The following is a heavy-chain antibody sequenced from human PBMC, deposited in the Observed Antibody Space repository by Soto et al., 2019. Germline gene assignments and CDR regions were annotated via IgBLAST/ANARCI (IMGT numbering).Heavy chain of an antibody. D-gene: IGHD6-19*01. CDR3: ARVHVMVVAGSTFDY. Sequence: SETLSLTCTLPGYSITSGSYWAWIRQPPGKGPEWIASIYHGGTTFYNPSLKTRITITVDTSNNQFSLKLTTVTAADTAVYYCARVHVMVVAGSTFDYWGHGTLVTVSS. CDR2: IYHGGTT. J-gene: IGHJ4*01. CDR1: GYSITSGSY. V-gene: IGHV4-38-2*02.